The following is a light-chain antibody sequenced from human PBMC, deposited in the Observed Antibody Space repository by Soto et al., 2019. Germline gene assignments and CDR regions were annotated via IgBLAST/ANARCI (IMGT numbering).Light chain of an antibody. CDR1: QSVSSK. CDR3: QQYDSWPPLT. Sequence: EILMTQYPATLSLSPGERATLSCRASQSVSSKLAWYQQRRGQAPRLLIYGVSSRATGIPARFSGSGSGTEFTLTISSLQSEDFAVYYCQQYDSWPPLTFGGGTKVEIK. J-gene: IGKJ4*01. V-gene: IGKV3-15*01. CDR2: GVS.